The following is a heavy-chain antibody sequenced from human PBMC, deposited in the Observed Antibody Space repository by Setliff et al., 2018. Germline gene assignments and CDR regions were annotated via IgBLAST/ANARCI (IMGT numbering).Heavy chain of an antibody. CDR3: ARDHDNPYYDYGDVDLSDYYYYGMDV. V-gene: IGHV1-18*01. Sequence: ASVKVSCKASGYTFTSYDINWVRQATGQGLEWMGWISAYNGNTNYAQKLQGRVTMTTDTSTSTAYMELSSRRSEDTAMYYCARDHDNPYYDYGDVDLSDYYYYGMDVWGQGTTVTVSS. CDR1: GYTFTSYD. J-gene: IGHJ6*02. CDR2: ISAYNGNT. D-gene: IGHD4-17*01.